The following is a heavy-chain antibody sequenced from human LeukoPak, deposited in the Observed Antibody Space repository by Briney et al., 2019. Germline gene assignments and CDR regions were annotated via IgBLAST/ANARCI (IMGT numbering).Heavy chain of an antibody. CDR3: ARRGMTTVRGRDY. CDR1: GGSISSSSYY. V-gene: IGHV4-39*01. J-gene: IGHJ4*02. Sequence: PSETLSLTCTVSGGSISSSSYYWGWIRQPPGKGLEWIGSIYYSGSTYYNPSLKSRVTISVDTSKNQFSLKLSSVTAADTAVYYCARRGMTTVRGRDYWGQGTLVTVSS. CDR2: IYYSGST. D-gene: IGHD4-17*01.